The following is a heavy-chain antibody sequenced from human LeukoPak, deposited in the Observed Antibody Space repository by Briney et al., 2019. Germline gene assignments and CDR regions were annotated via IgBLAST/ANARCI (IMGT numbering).Heavy chain of an antibody. V-gene: IGHV3-23*01. CDR2: ISGSGGST. D-gene: IGHD1-26*01. CDR3: AARGSYRWYFDY. CDR1: GFTFSSYA. Sequence: GGSLRLSCAASGFTFSSYAMSWVRQAPGKGLEWVSAISGSGGSTYYADSVKGRFTISRDNSKNTLYLQMNSLRAEDTAVYYCAARGSYRWYFDYWGQGTLVTVSS. J-gene: IGHJ4*02.